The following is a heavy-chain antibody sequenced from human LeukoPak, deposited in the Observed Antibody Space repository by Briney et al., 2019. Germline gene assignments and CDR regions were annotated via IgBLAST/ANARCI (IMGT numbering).Heavy chain of an antibody. CDR1: GYTFTGYY. J-gene: IGHJ6*02. V-gene: IGHV1-2*02. CDR3: ARDREWELSTYYYYGMDV. Sequence: ASVKVSCKASGYTFTGYYMHWVRQAPGQGLEWMGWINPNSGGTNYAQKFQGRVTMTRDTSISTAYMELSRLRSEDTAVYYCARDREWELSTYYYYGMDVWGQGTTVTVSS. CDR2: INPNSGGT. D-gene: IGHD1-26*01.